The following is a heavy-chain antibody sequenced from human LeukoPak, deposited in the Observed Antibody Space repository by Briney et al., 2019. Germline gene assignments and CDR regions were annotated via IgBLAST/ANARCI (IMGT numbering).Heavy chain of an antibody. CDR3: ARVSWFPGTSYYYMDV. V-gene: IGHV4-34*01. CDR1: GGSFSGYY. D-gene: IGHD1-1*01. CDR2: IYYSGST. Sequence: SETLSLTCAVYGGSFSGYYWSWLRQPPGKGLEWIGRIYYSGSTYYNPSLTSRVTISVDTSKNQFSLKLSSVTAADTAVYYCARVSWFPGTSYYYMDVWGKGTTVTVSS. J-gene: IGHJ6*03.